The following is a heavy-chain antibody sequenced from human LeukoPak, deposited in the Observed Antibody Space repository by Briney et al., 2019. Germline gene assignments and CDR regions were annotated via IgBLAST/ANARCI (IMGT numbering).Heavy chain of an antibody. D-gene: IGHD3-22*01. CDR3: CLGADVSGYRALDY. CDR2: LYIGGMT. Sequence: GGSLRLSCATSGFTVSSTYLSWVRQAPGKGLEWVSVLYIGGMTYYADSVKDRFTISRDNVKNTLYLQMNGLRAEDTAVYYCCLGADVSGYRALDYWGQGTLVTVSS. J-gene: IGHJ4*02. CDR1: GFTVSSTY. V-gene: IGHV3-66*01.